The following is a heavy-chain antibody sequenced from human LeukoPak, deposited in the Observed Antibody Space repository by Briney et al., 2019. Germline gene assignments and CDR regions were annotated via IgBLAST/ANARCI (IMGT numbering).Heavy chain of an antibody. Sequence: PGGSLRLSCAASGFTVSSNYMSWVRQAPGKGLEWVSVIYSGGSTYYADSVKGRFTISRDNSKNTLYLQMNSLRAEDTAVYYCARDFQAAAGTTDYWGQGTLVTVSS. CDR3: ARDFQAAAGTTDY. CDR2: IYSGGST. D-gene: IGHD6-13*01. CDR1: GFTVSSNY. V-gene: IGHV3-53*01. J-gene: IGHJ4*02.